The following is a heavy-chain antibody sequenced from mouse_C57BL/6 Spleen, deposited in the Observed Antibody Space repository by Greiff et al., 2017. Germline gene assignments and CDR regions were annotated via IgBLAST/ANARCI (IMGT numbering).Heavy chain of an antibody. J-gene: IGHJ4*01. CDR2: IDPSDSYT. D-gene: IGHD1-1*01. V-gene: IGHV1-69*01. Sequence: VQLQQPGAELVMPGASVKLSCKASGYTFTSYWMHWVKQRPAQGLEWIGEIDPSDSYTNYNQKFKGKSTLTVDKSSSTAYMQLSSLTSEDSAVYYCASYYYGSSSYAMDYWGQGTSVTVSS. CDR3: ASYYYGSSSYAMDY. CDR1: GYTFTSYW.